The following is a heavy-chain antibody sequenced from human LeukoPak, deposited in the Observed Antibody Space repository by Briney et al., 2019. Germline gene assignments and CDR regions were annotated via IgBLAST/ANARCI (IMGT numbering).Heavy chain of an antibody. CDR2: IYTSGST. CDR1: GGSISSYY. Sequence: SETLSLTCTVSGGSISSYYWSWIRQPAGKALEWIGRIYTSGSTNYNPSLKSRVTMSVDTSKNQFSLKLSSVTAADTAVYYCARDKSSSWYSYYYYYMDVWGKGTTVTVSS. V-gene: IGHV4-4*07. D-gene: IGHD6-13*01. J-gene: IGHJ6*03. CDR3: ARDKSSSWYSYYYYYMDV.